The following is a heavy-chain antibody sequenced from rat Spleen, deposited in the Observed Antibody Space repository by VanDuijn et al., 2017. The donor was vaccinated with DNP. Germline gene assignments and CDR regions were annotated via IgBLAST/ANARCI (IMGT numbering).Heavy chain of an antibody. Sequence: EVRLVESGGGLVQPGRSLKLSCAASTLTFSRYHMAWVRQAPKKGLEWVAAISASGTRTFYRDSVKGRFTVSRDNAKSSLYLQMDSLRSEDTATYYCARRANWIYWYFDFWGPGTMVTVSS. J-gene: IGHJ1*01. D-gene: IGHD5-1*01. CDR3: ARRANWIYWYFDF. CDR2: ISASGTRT. V-gene: IGHV5-7*01. CDR1: TLTFSRYH.